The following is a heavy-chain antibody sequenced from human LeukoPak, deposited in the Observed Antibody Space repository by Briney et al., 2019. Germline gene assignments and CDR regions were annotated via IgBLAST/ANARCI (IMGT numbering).Heavy chain of an antibody. CDR2: IHSADSNT. D-gene: IGHD4-17*01. J-gene: IGHJ4*02. V-gene: IGHV5-51*01. CDR1: GYSFTNYW. CDR3: AGARHGDYRWDY. Sequence: ESLKISCKDSGYSFTNYWIGWVRQMPGKGLEWMGIIHSADSNTKYSPSFQGQVTISADKSISTAYLQWSGLKASDTAMYYCAGARHGDYRWDYWGQGTLVTVSS.